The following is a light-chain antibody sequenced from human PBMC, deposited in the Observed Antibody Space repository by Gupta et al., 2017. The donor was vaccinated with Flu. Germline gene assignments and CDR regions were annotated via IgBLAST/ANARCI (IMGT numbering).Light chain of an antibody. CDR3: QQYYNTSYT. CDR2: WAS. CDR1: QSLLYSSSNKNY. J-gene: IGKJ2*01. Sequence: DIVMTQSPDSLAVSLGERATINCKSTQSLLYSSSNKNYLAWYQQKPGQPPKLLIYWASTRESGVPDRISGSGSGTDFTLTISSLQAEDVAVYYCQQYYNTSYTFGQGTKVEIK. V-gene: IGKV4-1*01.